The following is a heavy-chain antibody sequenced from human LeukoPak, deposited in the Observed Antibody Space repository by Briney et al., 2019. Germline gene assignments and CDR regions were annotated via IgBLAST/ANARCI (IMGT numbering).Heavy chain of an antibody. CDR1: GFTFSSYA. D-gene: IGHD6-19*01. V-gene: IGHV3-30-3*01. J-gene: IGHJ4*02. CDR2: ISYDGSNK. CDR3: ARGPYTNGHYFDY. Sequence: GGSLRLSCAASGFTFSSYAMHWVRQAPGKGLEWVAVISYDGSNKYYADSVKGRFTISRDNAKNTWYLQMNSLRAEDTAVYYCARGPYTNGHYFDYWGQGTLATVSS.